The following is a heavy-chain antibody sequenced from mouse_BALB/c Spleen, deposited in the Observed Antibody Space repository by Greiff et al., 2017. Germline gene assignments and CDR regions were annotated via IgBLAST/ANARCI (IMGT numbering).Heavy chain of an antibody. J-gene: IGHJ1*01. D-gene: IGHD2-2*01. CDR1: GFTFSNYW. V-gene: IGHV6-6*02. Sequence: EVKLMESGGGLVQPGGSMKLSCVASGFTFSNYWMNWVRQSPEKGLEWVAEIRLKSNTYATHYAESVKGRFTISSDDSKSSVYLQMNNLRAEDTGIYYCTRDGYGYWYFDVWGAGTTVTVSS. CDR3: TRDGYGYWYFDV. CDR2: IRLKSNTYAT.